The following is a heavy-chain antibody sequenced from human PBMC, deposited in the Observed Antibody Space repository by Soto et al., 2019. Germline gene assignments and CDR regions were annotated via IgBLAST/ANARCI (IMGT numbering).Heavy chain of an antibody. CDR3: ARGSGARNYDYIRGSYRYYMDV. D-gene: IGHD3-16*02. J-gene: IGHJ6*03. Sequence: QVQLVQSGAEVKKPGASVKVSCKASGYTFTTYDINWVRQATGQGLEWMGWMNPNSGNTGYAQKFQGRVTMTRNTSISTAYMELSSLRSEDTAMYYCARGSGARNYDYIRGSYRYYMDVWGKGTTVTVSS. V-gene: IGHV1-8*01. CDR1: GYTFTTYD. CDR2: MNPNSGNT.